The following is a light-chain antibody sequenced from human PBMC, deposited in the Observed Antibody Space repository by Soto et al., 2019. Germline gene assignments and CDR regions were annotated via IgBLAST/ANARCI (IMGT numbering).Light chain of an antibody. CDR3: QQYNNWPHWT. J-gene: IGKJ1*01. CDR1: QSVSSY. CDR2: SAS. Sequence: EIVLTQSPATLSLSPGERATLSCRASQSVSSYLSWYQQKPGQAPRLLIYSASRGATGFTARFSGSGSGTDFTLTISRLDPEDFAVYYCQQYNNWPHWTFGQGTKLDI. V-gene: IGKV3-11*01.